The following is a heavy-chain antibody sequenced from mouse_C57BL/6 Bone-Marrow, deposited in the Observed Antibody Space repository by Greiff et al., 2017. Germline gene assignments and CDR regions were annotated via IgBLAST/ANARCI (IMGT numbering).Heavy chain of an antibody. CDR3: ARNARDYDWYFDV. Sequence: QVQLKESGPGLVQPSQSLSITCTVSGFSLTSYGVHWVRQSPGKGLEWLGVIWSGGSTDYNAAFISRLSISKENSKSQVFFKMNSLQADDTAIYYCARNARDYDWYFDVWGTGTTVTVSS. CDR1: GFSLTSYG. D-gene: IGHD2-4*01. J-gene: IGHJ1*03. CDR2: IWSGGST. V-gene: IGHV2-2*01.